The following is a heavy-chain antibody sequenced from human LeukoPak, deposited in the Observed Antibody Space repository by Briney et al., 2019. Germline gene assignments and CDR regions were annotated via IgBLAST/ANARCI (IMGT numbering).Heavy chain of an antibody. J-gene: IGHJ4*02. V-gene: IGHV4-4*07. CDR3: ARRDYSSGWSFDK. Sequence: PSETLSLTCTVSGGSISNYHWTWIRQPAGKGLEWIGQIHTSGSTNYNPPLKSRGTMSIDTPENQVSLTMRSVTAADTAVSYCARRDYSSGWSFDKWGQGTLVTVSS. CDR2: IHTSGST. CDR1: GGSISNYH. D-gene: IGHD6-19*01.